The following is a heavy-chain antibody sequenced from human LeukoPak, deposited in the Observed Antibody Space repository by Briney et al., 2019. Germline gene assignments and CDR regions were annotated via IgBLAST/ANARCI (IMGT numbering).Heavy chain of an antibody. D-gene: IGHD3-10*01. CDR2: INHSGST. CDR1: GGSFNDYY. CDR3: ASLHQVRGLTVFDY. Sequence: SETLSLTCALYGGSFNDYYWSWIRQPPGKGLEWIGEINHSGSTSYNPSLKSRVTISVDTSKNQFSLKLSSVTAADTAVYYCASLHQVRGLTVFDYWGQGALVTVS. V-gene: IGHV4-34*01. J-gene: IGHJ4*02.